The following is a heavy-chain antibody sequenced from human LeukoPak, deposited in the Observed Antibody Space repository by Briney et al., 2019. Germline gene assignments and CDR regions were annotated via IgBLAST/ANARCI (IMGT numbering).Heavy chain of an antibody. D-gene: IGHD1-26*01. CDR1: GYTFTGYY. V-gene: IGHV1-2*02. Sequence: ASVKVSCKASGYTFTGYYMHWVRQAPGQGHERMGWINPNSGGTNYAQKFQGRVTMTRDTSISTAYMELSRLRSDDTAVYYCARDRYSGSYYFDYWGQGTLVTVSS. CDR2: INPNSGGT. CDR3: ARDRYSGSYYFDY. J-gene: IGHJ4*02.